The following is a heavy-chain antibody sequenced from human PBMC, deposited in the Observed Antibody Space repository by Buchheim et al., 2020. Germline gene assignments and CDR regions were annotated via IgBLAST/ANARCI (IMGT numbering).Heavy chain of an antibody. CDR2: IKGRVVGETA. D-gene: IGHD3-22*01. V-gene: IGHV3-15*02. J-gene: IGHJ4*02. CDR3: STDVGFYDSSGFYWSLRPFGF. CDR1: GLIFNDAW. Sequence: EVQLMESGGTLVKPGGSLRLSCAVSGLIFNDAWVNWVRQAPGRGLQWVGRIKGRVVGETADFAAPVKGRFSISRDESKSTLFLEMTNLKSEDTAVYYCSTDVGFYDSSGFYWSLRPFGFWGQGTL.